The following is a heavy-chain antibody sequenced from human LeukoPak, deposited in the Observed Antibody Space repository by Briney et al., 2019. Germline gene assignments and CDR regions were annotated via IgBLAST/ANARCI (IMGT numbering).Heavy chain of an antibody. V-gene: IGHV3-23*01. Sequence: GGSLRLSCAASGFTFSSYAMSWVRQAPGKGLEWVSGISGSGDNTYYADSVKGRFTVSRDNSKNTLYVQVNSLGTEDTAAYYCAKGSYYDSSGSFYFDYWGQGTLATVSS. CDR2: ISGSGDNT. CDR1: GFTFSSYA. J-gene: IGHJ4*02. D-gene: IGHD3-22*01. CDR3: AKGSYYDSSGSFYFDY.